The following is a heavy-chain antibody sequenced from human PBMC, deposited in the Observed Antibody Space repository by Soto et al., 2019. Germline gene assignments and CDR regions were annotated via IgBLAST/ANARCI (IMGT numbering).Heavy chain of an antibody. CDR3: ARDPEYSSGLRFEY. V-gene: IGHV3-21*01. CDR1: GFTFSYSG. J-gene: IGHJ4*02. D-gene: IGHD6-19*01. Sequence: GGSLRLSCAVSGFTFSYSGMGWVRQAPGKGPEWISSISSGGTYIYYADSVRGRFTISRDNAKNSLYLQMNSLRVDDTGLYYCARDPEYSSGLRFEYWGQGTLVTVSS. CDR2: ISSGGTYI.